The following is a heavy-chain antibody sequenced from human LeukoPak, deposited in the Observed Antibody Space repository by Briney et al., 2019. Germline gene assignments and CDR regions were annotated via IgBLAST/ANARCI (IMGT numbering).Heavy chain of an antibody. CDR3: AKDGYDFWSGPPGGN. Sequence: GGSLRLSCAASGFTFSSYAMSWVRQAPGKGLEWVSAISGSGGSTYYADSVKGRITISRDNSKNTLYLQMNSLRAEDTAVYYCAKDGYDFWSGPPGGNWGQGTLVTVSS. CDR2: ISGSGGST. D-gene: IGHD3-3*01. J-gene: IGHJ4*02. V-gene: IGHV3-23*01. CDR1: GFTFSSYA.